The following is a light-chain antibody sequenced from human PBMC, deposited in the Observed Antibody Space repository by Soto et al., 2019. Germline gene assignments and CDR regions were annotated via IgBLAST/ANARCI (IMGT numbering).Light chain of an antibody. CDR3: QQYTDWPLT. Sequence: EIVLTQSPGTLSLSPGERATLSCWASQSLSSNYLAWYQQKPGQAPRLLISGISSRATGVPDRFSGSGSGTDFTLTISRLEPEDFAVYYCQQYTDWPLTFGQGTKVEVK. V-gene: IGKV3-20*01. CDR2: GIS. J-gene: IGKJ1*01. CDR1: QSLSSNY.